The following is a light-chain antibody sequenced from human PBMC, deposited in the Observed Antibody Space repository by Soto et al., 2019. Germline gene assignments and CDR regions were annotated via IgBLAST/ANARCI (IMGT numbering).Light chain of an antibody. Sequence: PGERATLSCRASPSVSNSLAWYQHKPGQAPRLLIYDASNRATGVPTRFSGSGSGTDFTLTISSLEPEDFATYYCQQGYSAPWTFGQGTKVEIK. CDR1: PSVSNS. CDR2: DAS. CDR3: QQGYSAPWT. V-gene: IGKV3-11*01. J-gene: IGKJ1*01.